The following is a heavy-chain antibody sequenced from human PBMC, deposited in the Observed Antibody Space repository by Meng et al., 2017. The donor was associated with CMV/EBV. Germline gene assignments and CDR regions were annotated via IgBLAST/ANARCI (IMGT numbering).Heavy chain of an antibody. J-gene: IGHJ5*02. CDR2: IYYSGST. CDR1: GGSISSSSYY. CDR3: ARLRGRYWFDP. V-gene: IGHV4-39*01. D-gene: IGHD3-10*01. Sequence: GSLRLSCTVSGGSISSSSYYWGWIRQPPGKGLEWIGSIYYSGSTYYNPSLKSRVTISVETSKNQFSLKLSSVTAADTAVYYCARLRGRYWFDPWGQGTLVTVSS.